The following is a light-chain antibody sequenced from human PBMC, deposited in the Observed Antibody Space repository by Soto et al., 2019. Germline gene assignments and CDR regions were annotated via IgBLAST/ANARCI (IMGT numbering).Light chain of an antibody. J-gene: IGLJ1*01. V-gene: IGLV1-47*01. CDR1: SSNIGSNY. CDR2: RNN. CDR3: AAWDDTLSGLYV. Sequence: QSVLTQPPSASGTPGQRVTISCSGSSSNIGSNYVYWYLQLPGTAPKLLIYRNNQRPSGVPDRISGSKSGTSASLVISGLRSEDEAHYYCAAWDDTLSGLYVFGTGTKVTVL.